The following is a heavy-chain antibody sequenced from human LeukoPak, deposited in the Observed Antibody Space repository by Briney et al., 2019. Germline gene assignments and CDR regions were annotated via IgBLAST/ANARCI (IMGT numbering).Heavy chain of an antibody. CDR3: ASSNRYCSSTSCYSTFDY. CDR2: IIPIFGTA. Sequence: SVKVSCKASGGTFSSYAISWVRQAPGQGLEWMGGIIPIFGTANYAQKFQGRVTITADESTSTAYMELSSLRSEDTAVYYCASSNRYCSSTSCYSTFDYWGQGTLVTVSS. CDR1: GGTFSSYA. J-gene: IGHJ4*02. D-gene: IGHD2-2*01. V-gene: IGHV1-69*13.